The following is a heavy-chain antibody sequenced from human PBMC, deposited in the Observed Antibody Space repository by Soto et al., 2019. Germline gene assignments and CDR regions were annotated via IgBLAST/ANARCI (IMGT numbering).Heavy chain of an antibody. Sequence: SETLSLTCTVSGASISGFYWSWIRKSAGKGLEWIGRIYATGTTDYNPSLKSRVMMSVDTSKKQSSLKLRSVTAADTAVYYCVRDGTKTLRDWFDPWGQGISVTVSS. J-gene: IGHJ5*02. CDR1: GASISGFY. CDR3: VRDGTKTLRDWFDP. D-gene: IGHD1-1*01. V-gene: IGHV4-4*07. CDR2: IYATGTT.